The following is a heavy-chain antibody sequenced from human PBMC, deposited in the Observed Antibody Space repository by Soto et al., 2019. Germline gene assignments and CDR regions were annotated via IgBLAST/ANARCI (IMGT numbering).Heavy chain of an antibody. CDR1: GFSFDDYA. CDR3: TKGSSTSCFSPLDH. Sequence: EVQVVEWGGGLDQPGRSLKLSCAASGFSFDDYAMHWVRQAPGKGLEWVSCISWNSGNIVYSDSVKGRFTISRDNAKNSLSLQMNSLRAEDTALYYCTKGSSTSCFSPLDHWGQGTLVTVSS. CDR2: ISWNSGNI. J-gene: IGHJ4*02. D-gene: IGHD2-2*01. V-gene: IGHV3-9*01.